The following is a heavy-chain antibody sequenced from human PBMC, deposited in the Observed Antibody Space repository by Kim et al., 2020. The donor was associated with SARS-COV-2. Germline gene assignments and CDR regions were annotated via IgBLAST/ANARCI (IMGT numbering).Heavy chain of an antibody. CDR2: GT. V-gene: IGHV1-2*05. Sequence: GTIYAREFRGRVTMTRDTSITTVYMELSRLTSDDTVVYYCARGTNYYFDLWGQGTLVTVSS. CDR3: ARGTNYYFDL. J-gene: IGHJ4*02.